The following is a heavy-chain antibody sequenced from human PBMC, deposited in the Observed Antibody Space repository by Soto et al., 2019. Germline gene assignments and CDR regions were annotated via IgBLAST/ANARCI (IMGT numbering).Heavy chain of an antibody. D-gene: IGHD3-3*01. CDR1: GFTFSAFG. V-gene: IGHV3-30*18. Sequence: QVQLVESGGGVVQPGRSLRLSCAASGFTFSAFGMHWVRQAPGKGLEWVAVISNDGNSEHYADSVKGRFTISRDNSKNTFYLQMNSLSVEDTAVYYCAKTITTVGVSSTGRGALLDHWGQGILVSVSS. J-gene: IGHJ4*02. CDR2: ISNDGNSE. CDR3: AKTITTVGVSSTGRGALLDH.